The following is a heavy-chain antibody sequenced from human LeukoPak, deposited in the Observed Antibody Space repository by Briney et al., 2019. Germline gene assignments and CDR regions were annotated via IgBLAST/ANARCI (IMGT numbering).Heavy chain of an antibody. V-gene: IGHV1-2*02. Sequence: ASVKVSCKASGYTFTGYYMHWVRQAPGQGLEWMGWINPNSGGTNYAQKFQGRVTMTRDTSISTAYMELSRLRSEDTAVYYCATVAGGSGSYYMLYYYYYGMDVWGQGTTVTVSS. CDR1: GYTFTGYY. CDR3: ATVAGGSGSYYMLYYYYYGMDV. CDR2: INPNSGGT. D-gene: IGHD3-10*01. J-gene: IGHJ6*02.